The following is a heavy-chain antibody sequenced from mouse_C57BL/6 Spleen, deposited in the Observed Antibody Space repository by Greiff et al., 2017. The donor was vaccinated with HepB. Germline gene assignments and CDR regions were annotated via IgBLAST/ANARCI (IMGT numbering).Heavy chain of an antibody. Sequence: QVTLKESGPGILQSSQTLSLTCSFSGFSLSTSGMGVSWIRQPSGKGLEWLAHIYWDDDKRYNPSLKSRHTISKDTSRNQVFLKITSVDTADTATYDCARRERDYYDYGWYFDVWGTGTTVTVSS. D-gene: IGHD2-4*01. CDR3: ARRERDYYDYGWYFDV. J-gene: IGHJ1*03. CDR1: GFSLSTSGMG. CDR2: IYWDDDK. V-gene: IGHV8-12*01.